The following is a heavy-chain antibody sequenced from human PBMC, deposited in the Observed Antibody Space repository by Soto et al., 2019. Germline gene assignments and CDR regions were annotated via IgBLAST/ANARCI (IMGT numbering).Heavy chain of an antibody. D-gene: IGHD5-12*01. Sequence: GGSLRLSCSASGFTFSTYSMHWVRQAPGKGLEYVSSISSDGGRTRYADSVKGRITISRDNSKSILYLQMSSLRAEDTAVFYCVKYALSGYFNGGAFDRWGQGTMVTVSS. J-gene: IGHJ3*02. V-gene: IGHV3-64D*08. CDR2: ISSDGGRT. CDR1: GFTFSTYS. CDR3: VKYALSGYFNGGAFDR.